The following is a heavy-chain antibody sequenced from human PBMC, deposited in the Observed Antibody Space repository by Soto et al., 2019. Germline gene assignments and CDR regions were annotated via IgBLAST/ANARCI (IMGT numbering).Heavy chain of an antibody. CDR1: GFTFSSYA. Sequence: PGGSLRLSCAASGFTFSSYAMSWVRQAPGKGLEWVSAISGSGGSTYYADSVKGRFTISRDNSKNTLYLQMNSLRAEDTAVYYCLAFSLGIAVAGGQRNYWDQGTLVTVSS. V-gene: IGHV3-23*01. CDR2: ISGSGGST. CDR3: LAFSLGIAVAGGQRNY. J-gene: IGHJ4*02. D-gene: IGHD6-19*01.